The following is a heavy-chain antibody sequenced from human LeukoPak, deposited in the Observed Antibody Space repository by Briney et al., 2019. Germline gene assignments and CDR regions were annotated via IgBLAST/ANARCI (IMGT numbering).Heavy chain of an antibody. Sequence: GESLKISCKGSGYSFTSYWIGWVRQMPGKGLEWMGIIHPGDSDTRYSPSFQGQVTISVDKSVSTAYLQWSSLKASDTAMYLCAGLPHRYFHFWGQGTLVIVSS. CDR2: IHPGDSDT. CDR1: GYSFTSYW. V-gene: IGHV5-51*01. CDR3: AGLPHRYFHF. J-gene: IGHJ4*02. D-gene: IGHD1-14*01.